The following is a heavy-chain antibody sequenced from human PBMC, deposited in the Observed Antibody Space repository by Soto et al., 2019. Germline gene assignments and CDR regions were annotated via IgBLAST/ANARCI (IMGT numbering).Heavy chain of an antibody. CDR3: ARGPDYYDSSGYYGYFDY. Sequence: QVQLVESGGGVVQPGRSLRLSCAASGFTFSSYAMHWVRQAPGKGLEWVAVISYDGSNKYYADSVKGRFTISRDNSQNTLYLQMNSLRAEDTAVYYCARGPDYYDSSGYYGYFDYWGQGTLVTVSS. V-gene: IGHV3-30-3*01. CDR1: GFTFSSYA. CDR2: ISYDGSNK. D-gene: IGHD3-22*01. J-gene: IGHJ4*02.